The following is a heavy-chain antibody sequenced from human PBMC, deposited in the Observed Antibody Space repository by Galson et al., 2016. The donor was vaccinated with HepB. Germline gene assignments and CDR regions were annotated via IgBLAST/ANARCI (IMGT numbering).Heavy chain of an antibody. CDR2: IWYDGSNK. J-gene: IGHJ4*02. V-gene: IGHV3-33*01. CDR1: GFNFSSYG. Sequence: LRLSCAASGFNFSSYGIHWVRQAPGKGLDWVAVIWYDGSNKYHPDSVKGRFTISRDNSKNTLDLPMKRLRAEDTAVYYCAREELIAAPTIDYWGQGTLVTVSS. D-gene: IGHD6-6*01. CDR3: AREELIAAPTIDY.